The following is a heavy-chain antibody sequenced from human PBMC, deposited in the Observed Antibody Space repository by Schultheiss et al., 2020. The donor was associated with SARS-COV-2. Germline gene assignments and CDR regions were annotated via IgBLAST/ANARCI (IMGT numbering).Heavy chain of an antibody. D-gene: IGHD6-6*01. CDR1: GGSISSSNW. V-gene: IGHV4-4*02. CDR2: IYHSGST. J-gene: IGHJ4*02. CDR3: ARGGGSIAARRALNY. Sequence: SETLSLTCAVSGGSISSSNWWSWVRQPPGKGLEWIGEIYHSGSTNYNPSLKSRVTISVDKSKNQFSLKLSSVTAADTAVYYCARGGGSIAARRALNYWGQGTLVTVSS.